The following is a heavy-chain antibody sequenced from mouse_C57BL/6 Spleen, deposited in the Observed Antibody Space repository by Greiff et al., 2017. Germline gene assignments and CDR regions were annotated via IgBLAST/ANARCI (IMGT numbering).Heavy chain of an antibody. J-gene: IGHJ1*03. D-gene: IGHD1-1*01. CDR2: ISSGSSTI. Sequence: EVNVVESGGGLVKPGGSLKLSCAASGFTFSDYGMHWVRQAPEKGLEWVAYISSGSSTIYYADTVKGRFTISRDNAKNTLFLQMTSLRSEDTAMYYCARLYGSSSYWYFDVWGTGTTVTVSS. CDR1: GFTFSDYG. V-gene: IGHV5-17*01. CDR3: ARLYGSSSYWYFDV.